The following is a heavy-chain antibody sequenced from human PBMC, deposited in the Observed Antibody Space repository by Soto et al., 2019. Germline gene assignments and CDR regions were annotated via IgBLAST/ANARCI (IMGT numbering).Heavy chain of an antibody. CDR2: ISASSSSR. CDR1: GVTFRNYA. D-gene: IGHD1-26*01. V-gene: IGHV3-23*01. CDR3: ARELSGNYFTFDL. Sequence: GGSLRLSCADSGVTFRNYAMTWVRQAPGRGLEWVSTISASSSSRYYSDSVKGRFTISRDNFKNTLYLQMNSLRVEDTALYYCARELSGNYFTFDLWGQGTMVTVSS. J-gene: IGHJ3*01.